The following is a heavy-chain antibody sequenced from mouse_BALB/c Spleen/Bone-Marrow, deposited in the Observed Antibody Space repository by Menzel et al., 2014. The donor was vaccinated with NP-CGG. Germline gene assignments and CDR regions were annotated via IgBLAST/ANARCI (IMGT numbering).Heavy chain of an antibody. CDR1: GFDFSRYW. CDR2: INPDSSTI. J-gene: IGHJ2*01. V-gene: IGHV4-1*02. D-gene: IGHD1-1*01. Sequence: EVKLMGSGGGLVQPGGSLKLSCAASGFDFSRYWMSWVRQAPGKGLEWIGEINPDSSTINYTPSLKDKFIISRDNAKNTLYLQMSKVRSEDTALYYCARGGYGSSYYFDYWGQGTTLTVSS. CDR3: ARGGYGSSYYFDY.